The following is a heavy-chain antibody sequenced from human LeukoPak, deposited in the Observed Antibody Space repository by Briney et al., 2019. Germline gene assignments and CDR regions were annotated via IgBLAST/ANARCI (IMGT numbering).Heavy chain of an antibody. D-gene: IGHD2-2*01. V-gene: IGHV3-7*03. CDR2: IKPDGTTK. CDR3: ARSIPYATTWHGRSDN. Sequence: PGGSLRLSCAASGFPFSSYSMTWVRQAPGKGLEWVANIKPDGTTKFYVDSVKGRFTISRDNALNSLYLQMNSLRAEGTAIYYCARSIPYATTWHGRSDNWGQGPLVPVSS. J-gene: IGHJ4*02. CDR1: GFPFSSYS.